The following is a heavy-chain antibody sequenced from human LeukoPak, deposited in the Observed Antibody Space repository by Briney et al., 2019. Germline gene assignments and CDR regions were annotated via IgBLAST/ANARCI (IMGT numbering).Heavy chain of an antibody. J-gene: IGHJ4*02. V-gene: IGHV1-8*01. CDR3: ARAVLGYCSGGSCSTNDY. CDR1: GYTFTSYD. Sequence: GASVKVSCKASGYTFTSYDINWVRQATGQGLEWMGWMNPNSGNTGYAQKFQGRVTMTRNTSISTAYMELSSLRSEDTAVYYCARAVLGYCSGGSCSTNDYWGQGTLVTVSS. D-gene: IGHD2-15*01. CDR2: MNPNSGNT.